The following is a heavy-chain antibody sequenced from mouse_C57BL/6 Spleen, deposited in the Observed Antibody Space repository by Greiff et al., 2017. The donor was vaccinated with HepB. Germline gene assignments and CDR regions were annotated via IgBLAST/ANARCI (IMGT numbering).Heavy chain of an antibody. V-gene: IGHV5-6*02. D-gene: IGHD4-1*01. CDR1: GFTFSSYG. CDR3: ATWEDYFDY. J-gene: IGHJ2*01. Sequence: DVMLVESGGDLVKPGGSLKLSCAASGFTFSSYGMSWVRQTPDKRLEWVATISSGGSYTYYPDSVKGRFTISRDNATNTLYLQMSSLKSEDTAMYYCATWEDYFDYWGQGTTLTVSS. CDR2: ISSGGSYT.